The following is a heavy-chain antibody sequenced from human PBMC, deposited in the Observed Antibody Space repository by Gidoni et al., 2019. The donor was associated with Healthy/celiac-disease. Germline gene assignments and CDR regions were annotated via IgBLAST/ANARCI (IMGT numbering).Heavy chain of an antibody. CDR2: IYYSGST. CDR3: ARHNEGYSSSWYGVWFDP. J-gene: IGHJ5*02. V-gene: IGHV4-39*01. D-gene: IGHD6-13*01. Sequence: QLQLQESGPGLVKPSETLSLTCTVSGGSISSSSYYWGWIRQPPGKGLEWSGSIYYSGSTYYNPSLKSRVTISVDTSKNQFSLKLSSVTAADTAVYYCARHNEGYSSSWYGVWFDPWGQGTLVTVSS. CDR1: GGSISSSSYY.